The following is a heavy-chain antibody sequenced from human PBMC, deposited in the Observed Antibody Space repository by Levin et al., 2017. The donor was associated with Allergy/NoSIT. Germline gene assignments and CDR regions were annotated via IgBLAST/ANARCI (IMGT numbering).Heavy chain of an antibody. Sequence: SQTLSLPCAISGDSVSSNSAAWNWIRQSPSRGLEWLGRTYYRSKWYNDYAVSVKSRITINPDTSKNQFSLQLNSVTPEDTAVYYCARGVVRGYSGYDRPSDAFDIWGQGTMVTVSS. CDR3: ARGVVRGYSGYDRPSDAFDI. D-gene: IGHD5-12*01. CDR1: GDSVSSNSAA. V-gene: IGHV6-1*01. J-gene: IGHJ3*02. CDR2: TYYRSKWYN.